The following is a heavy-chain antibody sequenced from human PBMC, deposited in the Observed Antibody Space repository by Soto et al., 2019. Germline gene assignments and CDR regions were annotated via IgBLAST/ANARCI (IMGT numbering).Heavy chain of an antibody. CDR2: MYYGGRT. CDR1: GGSISSYY. D-gene: IGHD2-15*01. Sequence: PSETLSLTCTVSGGSISSYYWSWIRQPPGKGLEWIGYMYYGGRTNYNPSLKSRVTISVDTSKMQVSLKLSSVTAADTAVYFCARGTPSPLIVRSSRGPWFDPWGQGTLVTGSS. CDR3: ARGTPSPLIVRSSRGPWFDP. V-gene: IGHV4-59*08. J-gene: IGHJ5*02.